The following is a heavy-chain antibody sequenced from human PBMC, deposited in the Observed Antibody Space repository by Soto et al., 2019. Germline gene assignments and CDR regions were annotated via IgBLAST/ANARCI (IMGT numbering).Heavy chain of an antibody. CDR1: GGSISTYC. J-gene: IGHJ3*02. Sequence: TSETLSLTCTVSGGSISTYCWTWIRQPPGKGLEWIGYIYYSGSTNYNPSLRSRVTISVDTSKNQFSLKLSSVTAADTAVYYCARPRNYYDGAFDIWGQGTMVTVS. CDR3: ARPRNYYDGAFDI. CDR2: IYYSGST. D-gene: IGHD3-22*01. V-gene: IGHV4-59*01.